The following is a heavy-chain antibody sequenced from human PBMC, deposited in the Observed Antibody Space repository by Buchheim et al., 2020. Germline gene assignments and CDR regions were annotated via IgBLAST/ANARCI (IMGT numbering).Heavy chain of an antibody. V-gene: IGHV1-3*01. CDR1: GYTFTSYA. CDR2: INAGNGNT. CDR3: ARGRPMVRGVLPPFDY. J-gene: IGHJ4*02. D-gene: IGHD3-10*01. Sequence: QVQLVQSGAEVKKPGASVKVSCKASGYTFTSYAMHWVRQAPGQRLEWMGWINAGNGNTKYSQKLQGRVTITRDTSSSTAYIELSSLRSEDTAVYYCARGRPMVRGVLPPFDYWGQGTL.